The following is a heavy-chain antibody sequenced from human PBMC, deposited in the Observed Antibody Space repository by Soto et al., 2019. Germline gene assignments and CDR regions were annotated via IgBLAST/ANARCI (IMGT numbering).Heavy chain of an antibody. CDR1: GYTFTSYG. J-gene: IGHJ4*02. D-gene: IGHD3-10*01. CDR2: ISVYNGNT. V-gene: IGHV1-18*01. CDR3: ASGWFGEFVYYFDY. Sequence: QVQLVQSGAEVKKPGASVKVSCKASGYTFTSYGISWVRQAPGQGLEWMGWISVYNGNTNYAQKLQGRVTXXTXTXTSTAYMELRSLRSDDTAVYYCASGWFGEFVYYFDYWGQGTLVTVSS.